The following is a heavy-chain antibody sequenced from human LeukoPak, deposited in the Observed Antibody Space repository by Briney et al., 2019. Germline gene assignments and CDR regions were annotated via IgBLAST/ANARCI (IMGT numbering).Heavy chain of an antibody. CDR1: GYTFTSYD. J-gene: IGHJ4*02. D-gene: IGHD3-10*01. Sequence: ASVKVSCKASGYTFTSYDINWVRQATGQGLEWMGWMNPNSGNTGYAQKFQGRVTMTRNTSISTAYMELSSLRSEDTAVYYCARGQSITMVRGVKITYSDYWGQGTLVTVSS. CDR3: ARGQSITMVRGVKITYSDY. V-gene: IGHV1-8*01. CDR2: MNPNSGNT.